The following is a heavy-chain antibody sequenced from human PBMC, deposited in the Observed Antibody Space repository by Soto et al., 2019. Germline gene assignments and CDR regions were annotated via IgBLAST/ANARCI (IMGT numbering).Heavy chain of an antibody. D-gene: IGHD6-19*01. CDR3: AKDRSATLYYYGMDV. J-gene: IGHJ6*02. Sequence: GGSLRLSCAASGFTFSSYSMNWVRQAPGKGLEWVSSISSSSSYIYYADSVKGRFTISRDNSKNTLYLEMNNLRAEDTAVYYCAKDRSATLYYYGMDVWGQGTTVTVSS. V-gene: IGHV3-21*01. CDR1: GFTFSSYS. CDR2: ISSSSSYI.